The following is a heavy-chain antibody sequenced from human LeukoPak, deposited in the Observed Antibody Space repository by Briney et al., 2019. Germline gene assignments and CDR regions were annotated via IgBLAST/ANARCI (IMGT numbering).Heavy chain of an antibody. CDR3: ARDLGSGWSSFDY. CDR1: GYTFTSYG. Sequence: GASVKVSCKASGYTFTSYGISWVRQAPGQGLEWMGRIIPIFGTANYAQKFQGRVTITTDESTSTAYMGLSSLRSEDTAVYYCARDLGSGWSSFDYWGQGTLVTVSS. CDR2: IIPIFGTA. D-gene: IGHD6-19*01. J-gene: IGHJ4*02. V-gene: IGHV1-69*05.